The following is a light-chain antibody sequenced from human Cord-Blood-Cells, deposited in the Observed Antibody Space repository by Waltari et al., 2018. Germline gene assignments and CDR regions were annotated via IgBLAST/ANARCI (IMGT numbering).Light chain of an antibody. CDR3: QQYDNLPYT. Sequence: DIQLTQSPSSLSASVGDRVTITCQASQDIRNYLNWYQQKPGKAPKLLIYDASNLETGVPSRFSGSGSGTDVTFTISCLQPEDIATYYCQQYDNLPYTFGQGTKLEI. CDR1: QDIRNY. J-gene: IGKJ2*01. CDR2: DAS. V-gene: IGKV1-33*01.